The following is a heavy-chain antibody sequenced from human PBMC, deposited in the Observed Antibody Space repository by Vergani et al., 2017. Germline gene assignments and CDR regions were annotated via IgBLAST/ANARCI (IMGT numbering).Heavy chain of an antibody. J-gene: IGHJ4*02. CDR1: GFTFDDYA. V-gene: IGHV3-9*01. Sequence: EVQLVESGGGLVQPVRSLRLSCAASGFTFDDYAMHWVRQAPGKGLEWVSGISWNSGSIGYADSVKGRFTISRDNSKNTLYLQMNSLRAEDTAVYYCARDPRIYDSSSFDYWGQGTLVTVSS. CDR3: ARDPRIYDSSSFDY. D-gene: IGHD3-22*01. CDR2: ISWNSGSI.